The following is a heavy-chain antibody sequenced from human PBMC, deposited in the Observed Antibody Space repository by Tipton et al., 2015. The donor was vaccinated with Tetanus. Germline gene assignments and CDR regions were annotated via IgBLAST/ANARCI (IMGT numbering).Heavy chain of an antibody. CDR2: IIPIFGTA. D-gene: IGHD3-3*01. V-gene: IGHV1-69*01. CDR3: ARTYFWSGYWEFDY. J-gene: IGHJ4*02. Sequence: QSGAEVKKPGSSVKVFCKASGGTFSNYGISWVRQAPGQGLEWMGGIIPIFGTANYAQKFQGRVTITADESTSTAYMELRSLRSDDTAVYYCARTYFWSGYWEFDYWGQGTLVTVSS. CDR1: GGTFSNYG.